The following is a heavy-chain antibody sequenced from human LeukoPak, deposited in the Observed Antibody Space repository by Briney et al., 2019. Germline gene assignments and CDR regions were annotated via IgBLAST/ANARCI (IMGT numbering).Heavy chain of an antibody. CDR3: ARDGSFFYYDILTGYYYPDY. J-gene: IGHJ4*02. CDR2: ISYDGSNK. D-gene: IGHD3-9*01. Sequence: GGSLRLSCAASGFTFSSYAMHWVRQAPGKGLEWVAVISYDGSNKYYADSVKGRFTISRDNSKNTLYLQMNSLRAEDTAVYYCARDGSFFYYDILTGYYYPDYWGQGTLVTVSS. CDR1: GFTFSSYA. V-gene: IGHV3-30*04.